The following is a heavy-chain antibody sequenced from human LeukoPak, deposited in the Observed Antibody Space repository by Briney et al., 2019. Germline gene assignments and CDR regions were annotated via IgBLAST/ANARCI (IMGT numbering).Heavy chain of an antibody. Sequence: GGSLRLSCAASGFTFSSYAMSWVRKAPGKGLGWVSAISGSGGSTYYADSVKGRFTISRDNSKNTLYLQMNSLRAEDTAVYYCAKDRAMVVTGQLWYWGQGTLVTVSS. CDR3: AKDRAMVVTGQLWY. J-gene: IGHJ4*02. CDR2: ISGSGGST. V-gene: IGHV3-23*01. CDR1: GFTFSSYA. D-gene: IGHD4-23*01.